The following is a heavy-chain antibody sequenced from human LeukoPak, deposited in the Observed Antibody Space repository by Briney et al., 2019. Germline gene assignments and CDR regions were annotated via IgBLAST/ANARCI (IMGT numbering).Heavy chain of an antibody. J-gene: IGHJ4*02. CDR2: ISSSSSYI. V-gene: IGHV3-21*01. D-gene: IGHD3-16*01. CDR3: AREGVRSLRVGRATLGY. CDR1: GFTFDDYA. Sequence: GGSLRLSCAASGFTFDDYAMNWVRQAPGKGLEWVSSISSSSSYIYYADSVKGRFTISRDNAKNSLYLQMNSLRAEDTAVYYCAREGVRSLRVGRATLGYWGQGTLVTVSS.